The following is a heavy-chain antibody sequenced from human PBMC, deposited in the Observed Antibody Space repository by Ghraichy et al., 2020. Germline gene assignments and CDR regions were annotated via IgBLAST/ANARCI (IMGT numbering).Heavy chain of an antibody. Sequence: SQTLSLTCAISGDSVSSNSAAWNWIRPSPSRGLEWLGRTYYRSKWYSDYAVSVKSRITFTPDTSKNQFSLQLNSVTPEDTAVYYCAYGSSWPLLYWGQGTLVTVSS. J-gene: IGHJ4*02. D-gene: IGHD6-13*01. CDR1: GDSVSSNSAA. CDR3: AYGSSWPLLY. CDR2: TYYRSKWYS. V-gene: IGHV6-1*01.